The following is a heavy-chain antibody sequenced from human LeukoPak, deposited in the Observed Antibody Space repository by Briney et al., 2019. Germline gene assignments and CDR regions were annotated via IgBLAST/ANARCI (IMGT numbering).Heavy chain of an antibody. CDR2: ISHSGST. D-gene: IGHD6-19*01. J-gene: IGHJ4*02. CDR1: GYSISSGYY. CDR3: ARLGIGWPFDY. Sequence: SETLSLTCAVSGYSISSGYYWGWIRQPPGKGLEWIATISHSGSTNYNPSLKSRVTISVDTSKNPFSLKLSSMTAADTAVYYCARLGIGWPFDYWGQGTLVTVSS. V-gene: IGHV4-38-2*01.